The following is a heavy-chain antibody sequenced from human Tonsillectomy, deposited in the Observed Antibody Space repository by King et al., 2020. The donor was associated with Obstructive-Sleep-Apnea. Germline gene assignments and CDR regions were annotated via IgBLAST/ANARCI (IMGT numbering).Heavy chain of an antibody. CDR1: GFTFSTYG. J-gene: IGHJ4*02. D-gene: IGHD6-13*01. CDR2: IHYDGSNK. V-gene: IGHV3-30*02. CDR3: AKARPIYSNSWSAFDY. Sequence: VQLVQSGGGVVQPGGSLRLSCAASGFTFSTYGMHWVRQAPGKGLEWVAFIHYDGSNKYYADSVKGRFTFSRDNSKNTLSLQMNSLRPEDTAMYYCAKARPIYSNSWSAFDYWGQGTRVTVSS.